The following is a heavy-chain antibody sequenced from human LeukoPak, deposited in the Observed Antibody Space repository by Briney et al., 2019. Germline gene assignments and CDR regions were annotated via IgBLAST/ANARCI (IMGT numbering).Heavy chain of an antibody. CDR2: ISSKSSYV. CDR3: AKDESPRIAADNY. J-gene: IGHJ4*02. CDR1: GFNFSSYD. Sequence: PGGSLRLSCAASGFNFSSYDMNWFRQAPGKGPGWVSSISSKSSYVFYADSVKGRFTISRDNAKNSLFLQMNSLRAEDTAVYYCAKDESPRIAADNYWGQGTLVTVSS. D-gene: IGHD6-25*01. V-gene: IGHV3-21*01.